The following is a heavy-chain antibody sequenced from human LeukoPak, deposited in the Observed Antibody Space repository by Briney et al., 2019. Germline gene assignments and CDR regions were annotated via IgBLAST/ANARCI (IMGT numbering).Heavy chain of an antibody. CDR1: GGSISSGTYY. CDR2: IYTSGST. D-gene: IGHD6-13*01. J-gene: IGHJ5*02. V-gene: IGHV4-61*02. Sequence: SETLSLTCTVSGGSISSGTYYWNWIRQPAGKGLEWIGRIYTSGSTNYNPSLKSRVTISVDTSKNQFSLKLRSVTAADTAVYNCARQSGSSWKRGPNWFDPWGQGALVTVSS. CDR3: ARQSGSSWKRGPNWFDP.